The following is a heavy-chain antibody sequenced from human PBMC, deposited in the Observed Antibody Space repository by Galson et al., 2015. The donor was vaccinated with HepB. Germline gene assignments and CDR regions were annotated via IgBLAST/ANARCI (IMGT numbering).Heavy chain of an antibody. J-gene: IGHJ2*01. D-gene: IGHD1-1*01. Sequence: SLRLSCAASGFTFSSYWMHWVRQAPGKGLVWVSRINSDGSSTSYADSVKGRFTISRDNAKNTLYLQMNSLRAEDTAVYYCARDGSIDWYFDLWGRGTLVTVSS. CDR3: ARDGSIDWYFDL. CDR1: GFTFSSYW. V-gene: IGHV3-74*01. CDR2: INSDGSST.